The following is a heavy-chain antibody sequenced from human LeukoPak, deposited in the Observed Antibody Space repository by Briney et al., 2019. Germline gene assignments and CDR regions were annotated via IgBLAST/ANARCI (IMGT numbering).Heavy chain of an antibody. CDR3: LGYCSRTSCLDAFGI. V-gene: IGHV3-23*01. D-gene: IGHD2-2*01. Sequence: PGGTLRLSCAVSGFTFSSYGMSWVRQAPGKGLEWVSGISGSGGNTYYADSVKGRFTISRDNSKNTLYLQMNSLRAEDTAVYYPLGYCSRTSCLDAFGIWGQGTMVTVSS. CDR2: ISGSGGNT. CDR1: GFTFSSYG. J-gene: IGHJ3*02.